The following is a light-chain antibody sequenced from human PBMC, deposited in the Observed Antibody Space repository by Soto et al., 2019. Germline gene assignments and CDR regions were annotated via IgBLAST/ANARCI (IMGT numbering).Light chain of an antibody. Sequence: QSVLTQPPSASGAPGQRGTFSCSGSGSNIGLNSVYWYQHLPGTAPKLLIYSNNQRPSGVPDRFSGSKSGTSASLAISGLRSEDEADYYCAAWDDTVSGPVFGGGTKLTVL. CDR1: GSNIGLNS. V-gene: IGLV1-47*02. CDR3: AAWDDTVSGPV. CDR2: SNN. J-gene: IGLJ3*02.